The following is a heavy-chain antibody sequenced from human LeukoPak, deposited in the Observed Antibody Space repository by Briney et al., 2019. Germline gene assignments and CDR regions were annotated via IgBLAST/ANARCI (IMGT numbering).Heavy chain of an antibody. Sequence: ASVKVSCKASGYTLTGYYMHWVRQAPGQGLEWMGWINPNSGGTNYAQKFQGRVTMTRDTSISTAYMELSRLRSDDTAVYYCARAGDYYYYYGMDVWGQGTTVTVSS. V-gene: IGHV1-2*02. CDR2: INPNSGGT. CDR3: ARAGDYYYYYGMDV. J-gene: IGHJ6*02. CDR1: GYTLTGYY.